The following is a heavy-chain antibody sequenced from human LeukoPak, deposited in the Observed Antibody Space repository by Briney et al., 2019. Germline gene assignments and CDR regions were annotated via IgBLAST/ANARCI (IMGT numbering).Heavy chain of an antibody. Sequence: PGGSLRLSCAASGFTFNSYPMHWVRQAPGKGLEWVAYIRYDGSNKNYADSVKGRFTISRDNSRDTLYLHMNSLRAEDTAVYYCARGQGGSYGDYAVYYYYYYMDVWGKGTTVTVSS. J-gene: IGHJ6*03. CDR2: IRYDGSNK. CDR3: ARGQGGSYGDYAVYYYYYYMDV. D-gene: IGHD4-17*01. V-gene: IGHV3-30*02. CDR1: GFTFNSYP.